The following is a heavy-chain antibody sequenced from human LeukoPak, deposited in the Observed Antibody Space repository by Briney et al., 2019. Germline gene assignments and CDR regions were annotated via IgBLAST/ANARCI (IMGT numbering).Heavy chain of an antibody. J-gene: IGHJ4*02. V-gene: IGHV3-43*02. CDR2: ISGDGGST. D-gene: IGHD6-19*01. CDR1: GFTFDDYA. CDR3: AKDHSVLQWLGDFDY. Sequence: PGGSLRLSCAASGFTFDDYAMHWVRQAPGKGLEWVSLISGDGGSTYYADSVKGRFTISRDNSKNSLYLQMNSLRTEDTALYYGAKDHSVLQWLGDFDYWGQGTLVTVSS.